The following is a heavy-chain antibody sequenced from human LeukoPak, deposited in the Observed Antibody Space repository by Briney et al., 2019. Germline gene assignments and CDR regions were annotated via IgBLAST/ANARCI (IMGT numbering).Heavy chain of an antibody. Sequence: PGGSLRLSCAASGFTFSSYGMHWARQAPGKGLEWVAVIWYDGSNKYYADSVKGRFTISRDNSKNTLYLQMNSLRAEDTAVYYCASTDDCSGGSCYPLGMDVWGQGTTVTVSS. CDR1: GFTFSSYG. J-gene: IGHJ6*02. D-gene: IGHD2-15*01. CDR2: IWYDGSNK. CDR3: ASTDDCSGGSCYPLGMDV. V-gene: IGHV3-33*01.